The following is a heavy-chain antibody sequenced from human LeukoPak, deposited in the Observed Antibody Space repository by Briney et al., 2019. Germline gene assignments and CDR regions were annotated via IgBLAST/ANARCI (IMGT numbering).Heavy chain of an antibody. V-gene: IGHV1-69*05. D-gene: IGHD1-26*01. J-gene: IGHJ3*02. CDR1: GGTFSSYA. CDR3: ARGHSGSYLDAFDI. Sequence: GASVKVSCKXSGGTFSSYAISWVRQAPGQGLEWMGGIIPIFGTANYAQKFQGRVTITTDESTSTAYMELSSLRSEDTAVYYCARGHSGSYLDAFDIWGQGTMVTVSS. CDR2: IIPIFGTA.